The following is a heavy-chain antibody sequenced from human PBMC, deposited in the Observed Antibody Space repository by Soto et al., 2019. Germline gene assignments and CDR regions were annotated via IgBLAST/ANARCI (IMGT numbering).Heavy chain of an antibody. V-gene: IGHV1-69*01. CDR2: IIPMFGTT. CDR1: GGTFRSYA. Sequence: QVQLVQSGAEVKKPGSSVTVSCKASGGTFRSYAVSWVRQAPGQGLEWMGGIIPMFGTTTYAQRFQGRVTTTAAESTSTAYMELSSLRSEDTAVDYCARHPGAYYYYGMDVWGQGTTVTVSS. D-gene: IGHD3-16*01. J-gene: IGHJ6*02. CDR3: ARHPGAYYYYGMDV.